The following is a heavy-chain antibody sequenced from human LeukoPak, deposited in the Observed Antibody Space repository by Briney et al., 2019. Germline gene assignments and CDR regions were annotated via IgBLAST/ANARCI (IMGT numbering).Heavy chain of an antibody. D-gene: IGHD5-24*01. V-gene: IGHV3-48*02. CDR2: VSSSGTTT. CDR3: ARADRDGNKRFLD. CDR1: GFTFIGYM. J-gene: IGHJ4*02. Sequence: GGSLRFSGAAPGFTFIGYMWIWAGRAPGRGLEGVSYVSSSGTTTYYADSVKGRFTISRDNGKNLVSLQMNSLRDEDTAVYYCARADRDGNKRFLDWGQGTLVTVSS.